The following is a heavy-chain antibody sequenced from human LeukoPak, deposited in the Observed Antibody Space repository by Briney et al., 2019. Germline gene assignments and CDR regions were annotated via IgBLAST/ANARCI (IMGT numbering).Heavy chain of an antibody. CDR1: GFTFSNYW. J-gene: IGHJ4*02. CDR2: INSDGTYT. D-gene: IGHD3-16*01. Sequence: PGGSLRLSCAASGFTFSNYWMHWVRQLPDKGLVWVARINSDGTYTSYADSVEGRFTVSRDNVKKMLSLQMHSLTAEDTAVYYCVKISVPHHADYPNWGQGTLVTVSS. V-gene: IGHV3-74*01. CDR3: VKISVPHHADYPN.